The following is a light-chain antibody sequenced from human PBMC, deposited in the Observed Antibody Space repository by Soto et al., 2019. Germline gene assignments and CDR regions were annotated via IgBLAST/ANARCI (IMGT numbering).Light chain of an antibody. CDR3: QQYNNWTRT. Sequence: DIVLTQWPATLSVSPGDRATLSCMASQSVXSNFAWYQLKPGQAPRLLADDASTRATGIPARLSGSGSGTEFPPTISSMQSEDFAVYYCQQYNNWTRTFGQGTKVDIK. J-gene: IGKJ1*01. V-gene: IGKV3-15*01. CDR2: DAS. CDR1: QSVXSN.